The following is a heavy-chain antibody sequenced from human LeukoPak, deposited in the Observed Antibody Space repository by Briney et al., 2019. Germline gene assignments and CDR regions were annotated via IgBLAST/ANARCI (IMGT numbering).Heavy chain of an antibody. CDR2: MNPNSGNT. J-gene: IGHJ5*02. V-gene: IGHV1-8*01. D-gene: IGHD6-19*01. CDR1: GYTFTSYD. Sequence: EASVKVSCKASGYTFTSYDINWVRQATGQGLEWMGWMNPNSGNTGYAQKFQGRVTMTRNTSISTAYMELSRLRSDDTAVYYCARRDSSGWNWFDPWGQGTLVTVSS. CDR3: ARRDSSGWNWFDP.